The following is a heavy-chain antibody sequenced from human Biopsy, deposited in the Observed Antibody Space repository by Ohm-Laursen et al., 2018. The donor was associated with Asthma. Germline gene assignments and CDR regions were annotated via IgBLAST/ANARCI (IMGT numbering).Heavy chain of an antibody. Sequence: GTLSLTCSASGVSIRSYYWTWIRQPPGKGLEWIGNIHYSGSTYSNPSLKSRVTISVDTSKKQISLRLSSVIAADTAVYYCAGFCSGGNCPDHWGQGTLVTVSS. V-gene: IGHV4-59*01. D-gene: IGHD2-15*01. J-gene: IGHJ4*02. CDR3: AGFCSGGNCPDH. CDR1: GVSIRSYY. CDR2: IHYSGST.